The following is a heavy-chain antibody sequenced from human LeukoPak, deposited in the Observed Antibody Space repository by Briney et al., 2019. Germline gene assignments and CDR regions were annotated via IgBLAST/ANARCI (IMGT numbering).Heavy chain of an antibody. CDR3: ARAPRTFFGGALRGYFDY. V-gene: IGHV4-39*07. Sequence: PSETLSLTCAVSGGSISSSTNWWSWVRQPPGRGLEWIGSIYHSGSTYYNPSLKSRVTISVDTSKNQFSLKLSSVTAADTAVYYCARAPRTFFGGALRGYFDYWGQGTLVTVSS. D-gene: IGHD3-3*01. CDR1: GGSISSSTNW. CDR2: IYHSGST. J-gene: IGHJ4*02.